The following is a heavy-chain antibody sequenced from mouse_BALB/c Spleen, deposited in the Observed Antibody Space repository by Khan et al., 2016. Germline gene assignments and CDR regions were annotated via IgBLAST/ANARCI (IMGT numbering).Heavy chain of an antibody. J-gene: IGHJ4*01. CDR1: DYSITSDYA. D-gene: IGHD2-4*01. CDR3: ARHYDYPYYAMDY. V-gene: IGHV3-2*02. Sequence: EVQLQESGPGLVKPSQSLSLTCTVTDYSITSDYAWNWIRQFPGNKLEWMGYISYSGSTSYNPSLKSRISITRDTSKNQFFLQLNSVTTEDTATYYCARHYDYPYYAMDYWGQGTSVTVSS. CDR2: ISYSGST.